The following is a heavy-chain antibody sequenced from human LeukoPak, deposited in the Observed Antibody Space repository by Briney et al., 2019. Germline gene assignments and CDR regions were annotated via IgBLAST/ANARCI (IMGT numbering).Heavy chain of an antibody. CDR3: ARTELLLDAFDI. V-gene: IGHV1-2*02. J-gene: IGHJ3*02. Sequence: GASVKVSCKTSGYTFTGYYMHWVRQAPGQGLEWMGWINPNSGATNYAQKFQGRVTMTRDTSISTAYMELSRLRSDDTAVYFCARTELLLDAFDIWGQGTTVTVSS. CDR1: GYTFTGYY. CDR2: INPNSGAT. D-gene: IGHD1-7*01.